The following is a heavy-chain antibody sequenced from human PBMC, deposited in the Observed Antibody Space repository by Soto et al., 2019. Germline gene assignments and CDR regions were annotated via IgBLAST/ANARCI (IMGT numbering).Heavy chain of an antibody. CDR1: GFTFSSYV. V-gene: IGHV3-23*01. CDR3: AKVAPQWLTRSYYFDY. J-gene: IGHJ4*02. Sequence: GGSLRLSCAASGFTFSSYVMSWVRKAPGKGLEWVSAISGSGGSTYYADSVKGRFTNSRDNSKNTLYLQMNSLRAEDTAVYYCAKVAPQWLTRSYYFDYWGQGTLVTVSS. D-gene: IGHD6-19*01. CDR2: ISGSGGST.